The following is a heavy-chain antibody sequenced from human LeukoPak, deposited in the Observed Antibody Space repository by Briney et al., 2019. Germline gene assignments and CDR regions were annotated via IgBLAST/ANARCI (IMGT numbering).Heavy chain of an antibody. D-gene: IGHD2-15*01. CDR2: ISGSDGST. J-gene: IGHJ3*02. V-gene: IGHV3-23*01. CDR3: AKVGYCSGGSCLFGAFDI. CDR1: GFTFRTSA. Sequence: GGSLRLSCAASGFTFRTSAMTWARQAPGKGLEWVSGISGSDGSTYYADSVKGRFTISRDNSKNTLYLQMNSLRAEDTAVYYCAKVGYCSGGSCLFGAFDIWGQGTMVTVSS.